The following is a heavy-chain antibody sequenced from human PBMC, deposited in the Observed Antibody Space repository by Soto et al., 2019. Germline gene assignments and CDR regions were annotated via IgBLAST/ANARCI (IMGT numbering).Heavy chain of an antibody. CDR3: ARVGGDAFGDSGGFDY. CDR1: GVSIRDYF. CDR2: IYYSGRT. D-gene: IGHD4-17*01. J-gene: IGHJ4*02. V-gene: IGHV4-59*01. Sequence: WETLSLTCTVSGVSIRDYFLTWIRQPPGKGLEWIGYIYYSGRTNYNPSLKSRVSISVDTYKTNFSLQLRSGTAAATAVSYCARVGGDAFGDSGGFDYWGQGTLVTVSS.